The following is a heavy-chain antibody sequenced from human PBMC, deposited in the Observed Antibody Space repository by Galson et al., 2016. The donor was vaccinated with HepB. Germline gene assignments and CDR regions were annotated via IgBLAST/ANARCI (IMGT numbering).Heavy chain of an antibody. Sequence: SLRLSCAASGFTFSSYAMSWVRQAPGKGLEWVSAISGRDARTYYADSVKGRFTISRDISRNTLFLQMNSLRVEDTAVYYCAKDEYTNGWYDGFDYWGQGTLVTVSS. D-gene: IGHD6-19*01. CDR2: ISGRDART. V-gene: IGHV3-23*01. CDR1: GFTFSSYA. J-gene: IGHJ4*02. CDR3: AKDEYTNGWYDGFDY.